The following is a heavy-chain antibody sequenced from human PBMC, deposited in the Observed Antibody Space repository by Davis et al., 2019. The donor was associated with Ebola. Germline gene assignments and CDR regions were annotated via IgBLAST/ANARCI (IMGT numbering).Heavy chain of an antibody. J-gene: IGHJ4*02. CDR1: GFTFSSSG. V-gene: IGHV1-3*01. CDR2: VNAGNGNT. CDR3: ARDYGDYVDYFDY. Sequence: AASVKVSCKAFGFTFSSSGMQWVRQARGQRLEWMGWVNAGNGNTKYSQKFQGRVTITRDTSASTAYMEVSSLRSEDTAVYYCARDYGDYVDYFDYWGQGTLVTVSS. D-gene: IGHD4-17*01.